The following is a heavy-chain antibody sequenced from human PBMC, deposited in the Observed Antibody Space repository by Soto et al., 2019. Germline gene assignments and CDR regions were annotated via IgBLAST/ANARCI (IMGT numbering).Heavy chain of an antibody. J-gene: IGHJ4*02. CDR2: ISAYNGNT. D-gene: IGHD6-13*01. Sequence: QVQLVQSGAEVKKPGASVKVSCKASGYTFTSYAISWVRQAPGQGLEWMGWISAYNGNTNYAQKLQCRVTMPTDTPTSTAYMALRSLRSDHTAVYYCARDLNLGLAAEWGQGPLVSVSS. CDR3: ARDLNLGLAAE. V-gene: IGHV1-18*01. CDR1: GYTFTSYA.